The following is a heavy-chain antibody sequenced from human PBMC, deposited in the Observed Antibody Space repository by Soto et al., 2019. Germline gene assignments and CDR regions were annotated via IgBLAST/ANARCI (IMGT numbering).Heavy chain of an antibody. CDR3: ARGAEMSTLTKWFDP. CDR2: ISRDGNAI. J-gene: IGHJ5*02. V-gene: IGHV3-11*01. Sequence: PGGSLRLSCAASGFIFSDYYMTWIRQAPGKGLEWLAYISRDGNAIFYADSVNGRFTISRDNAKNSLFLQMDDLRAEDTGMFFCARGAEMSTLTKWFDPWGQGTLVIVSS. CDR1: GFIFSDYY. D-gene: IGHD1-1*01.